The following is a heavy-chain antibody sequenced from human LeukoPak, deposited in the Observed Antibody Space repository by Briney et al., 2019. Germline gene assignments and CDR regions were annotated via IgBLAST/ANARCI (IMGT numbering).Heavy chain of an antibody. CDR3: AKDRSSWYDAFDI. Sequence: PGGSLRLSCAASGFTFDDYAMHWVRQAPGKGLEWVSGISWNSGSIGYADSVKGRFTIPRDNAKNSLYLQMNSLRAEDMALYYCAKDRSSWYDAFDIWGQGTMVTVSS. D-gene: IGHD6-13*01. V-gene: IGHV3-9*03. J-gene: IGHJ3*02. CDR2: ISWNSGSI. CDR1: GFTFDDYA.